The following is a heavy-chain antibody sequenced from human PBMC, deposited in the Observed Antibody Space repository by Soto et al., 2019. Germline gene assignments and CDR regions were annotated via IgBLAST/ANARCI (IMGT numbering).Heavy chain of an antibody. Sequence: GGSLRLSCKASGITFNNYAMSWVRQAPGKGLEWVSGISGSGGTTYYADSVKGRFTISRDNSKNTVYLQMNSLRVGDTAVYYCAKIPSGGVGTTVVNLGFDYWGPGPLVTVYS. CDR3: AKIPSGGVGTTVVNLGFDY. CDR2: ISGSGGTT. J-gene: IGHJ4*02. V-gene: IGHV3-23*01. CDR1: GITFNNYA. D-gene: IGHD4-4*01.